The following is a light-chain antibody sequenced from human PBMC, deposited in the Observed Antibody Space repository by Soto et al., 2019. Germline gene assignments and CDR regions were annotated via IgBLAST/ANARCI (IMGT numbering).Light chain of an antibody. CDR3: CSYAGSGIWV. CDR1: SSDGGSSNL. V-gene: IGLV2-23*02. Sequence: SVLGQLVSVCGSPLHSFPISCTGTSSDGGSSNLVSWYQQHPGKAAKLLIYEVSKRPSGASNRFSGSKSGNTASLTISGLQAEDEADYYCCSYAGSGIWVFGGGTKVTVL. CDR2: EVS. J-gene: IGLJ3*02.